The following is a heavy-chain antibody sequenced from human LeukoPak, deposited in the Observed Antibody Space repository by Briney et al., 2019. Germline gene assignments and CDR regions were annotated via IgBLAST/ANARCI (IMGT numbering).Heavy chain of an antibody. V-gene: IGHV3-7*03. CDR1: GFTFSTYY. D-gene: IGHD2-2*01. CDR3: ARYRYCSSANCYGDY. J-gene: IGHJ4*02. Sequence: PGGSLRLSCAASGFTFSTYYMSWVRQAPGKGLEWVANIKPDGREGYYVDSVKGRFTISRDNAKNSLYLQMNSLRAEDTAVYYCARYRYCSSANCYGDYWGQGTLVTVSS. CDR2: IKPDGREG.